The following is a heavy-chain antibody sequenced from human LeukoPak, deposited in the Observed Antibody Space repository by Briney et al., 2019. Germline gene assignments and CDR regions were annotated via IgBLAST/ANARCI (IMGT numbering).Heavy chain of an antibody. J-gene: IGHJ4*02. CDR3: AKHIAAATGRYFDY. CDR2: NSWKSGSI. Sequence: GGCLRLSCAACGFIFGVYAMHWVRHAPGKGLEWGLGNSWKSGSIGYADSVRGRFTISRDNANNSVYVQMNTLRAEDTALYNCAKHIAAATGRYFDYWGRGTLVTVSS. D-gene: IGHD6-13*01. V-gene: IGHV3-9*01. CDR1: GFIFGVYA.